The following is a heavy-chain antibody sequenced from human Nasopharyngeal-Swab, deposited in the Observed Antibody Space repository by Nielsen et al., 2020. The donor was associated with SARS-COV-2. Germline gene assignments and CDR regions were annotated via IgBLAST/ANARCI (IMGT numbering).Heavy chain of an antibody. CDR3: AREERDGLIPRYYYYYGMDV. CDR1: GGSISSYY. CDR2: IYYSGST. V-gene: IGHV4-59*13. J-gene: IGHJ6*02. Sequence: SEPLSLTCTVSGGSISSYYWSWIRQPPGKGLEWIGYIYYSGSTNYNPSLKSRVTISVDTSKNQFSLKLSSVTAADTAVYYCAREERDGLIPRYYYYYGMDVWGQGTTVTVSS. D-gene: IGHD2-21*01.